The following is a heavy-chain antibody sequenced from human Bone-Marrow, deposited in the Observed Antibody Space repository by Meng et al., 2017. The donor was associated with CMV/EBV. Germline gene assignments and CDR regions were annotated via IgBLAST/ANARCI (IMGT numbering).Heavy chain of an antibody. CDR3: ARVPTTVRGVITGGGRHYYGMAV. Sequence: GESLKISCAASGFTFSSYSMNWVRQAPGKGLEWVSSISSSSSYIYYADSVKGRFTISRDNAKNSLYLQMNSLRAEDTAVYYCARVPTTVRGVITGGGRHYYGMAVWGQGNTV. CDR1: GFTFSSYS. J-gene: IGHJ6*01. D-gene: IGHD3-10*01. CDR2: ISSSSSYI. V-gene: IGHV3-21*04.